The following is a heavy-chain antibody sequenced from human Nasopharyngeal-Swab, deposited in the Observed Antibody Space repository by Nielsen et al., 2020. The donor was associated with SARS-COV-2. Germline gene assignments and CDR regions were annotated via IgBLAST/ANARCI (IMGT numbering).Heavy chain of an antibody. V-gene: IGHV3-21*01. CDR1: GLTFSTYS. Sequence: GESLKISCAASGLTFSTYSMHWVRQAPGKGLQWVSSISSSRDSYIHYADSVKGRFTISRDNAENSLYLQMNSLRDDDTAVYYCARRAGDAFEMWGRGTMVTVSS. CDR2: ISSSRDSYI. J-gene: IGHJ3*02. CDR3: ARRAGDAFEM.